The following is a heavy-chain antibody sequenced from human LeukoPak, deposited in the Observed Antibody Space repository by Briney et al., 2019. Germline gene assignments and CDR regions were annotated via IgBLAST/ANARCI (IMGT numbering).Heavy chain of an antibody. Sequence: ASVKVSCKASGYTFTGYYMHWVRQAPGQGLEWMGWINPNSGGTNYAQKFQGRVTMTRDTSISTAYMELSRLRSDDTAVYYCARDDSSSSTYYYYYGMDVWGQETTVTVSS. D-gene: IGHD6-6*01. CDR3: ARDDSSSSTYYYYYGMDV. CDR1: GYTFTGYY. J-gene: IGHJ6*02. V-gene: IGHV1-2*02. CDR2: INPNSGGT.